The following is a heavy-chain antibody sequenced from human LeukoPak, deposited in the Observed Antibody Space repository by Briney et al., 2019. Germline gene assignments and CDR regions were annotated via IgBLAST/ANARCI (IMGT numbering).Heavy chain of an antibody. Sequence: ASVKVSCKASGYTFTSYDINWVRQATGQGLEWMGWTNPNSGNTGYAQKFQGRVTMTRNTSISTANMELSSLRSEDTAVYYCARFNYDFWSGYYWYYYYYMDVWGKGTTVTVSS. CDR1: GYTFTSYD. D-gene: IGHD3-3*01. CDR3: ARFNYDFWSGYYWYYYYYMDV. V-gene: IGHV1-8*01. J-gene: IGHJ6*03. CDR2: TNPNSGNT.